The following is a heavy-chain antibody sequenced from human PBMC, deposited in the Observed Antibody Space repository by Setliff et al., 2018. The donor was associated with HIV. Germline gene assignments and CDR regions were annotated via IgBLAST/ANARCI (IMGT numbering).Heavy chain of an antibody. CDR1: GYTFTNFG. CDR3: ARWSCGRATCYDSPYNWFEP. J-gene: IGHJ5*02. Sequence: WASVKVSCKASGYTFTNFGVGWVRRAPGQGLEWMGWVSPYNGHTKYAQRFQGRVTMSTDTSTSTIYMELTSLRSDDTAVYYCARWSCGRATCYDSPYNWFEPWGQGTLVTVSS. V-gene: IGHV1-18*01. CDR2: VSPYNGHT. D-gene: IGHD2-2*01.